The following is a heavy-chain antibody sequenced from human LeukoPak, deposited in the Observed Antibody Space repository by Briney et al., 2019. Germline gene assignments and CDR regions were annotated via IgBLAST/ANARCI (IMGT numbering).Heavy chain of an antibody. CDR1: GGSISSYY. J-gene: IGHJ3*02. CDR3: ARGGFGDFWSGDAFDI. Sequence: SETLSLTCTVSGGSISSYYWSWIRQPPGKGLEWIGYIYYSGSTNYNPSLKSRVTISVDTSKNQVPLKLSSVTAADTAVYYCARGGFGDFWSGDAFDIWGQGTMVTVSS. CDR2: IYYSGST. V-gene: IGHV4-59*12. D-gene: IGHD3-3*01.